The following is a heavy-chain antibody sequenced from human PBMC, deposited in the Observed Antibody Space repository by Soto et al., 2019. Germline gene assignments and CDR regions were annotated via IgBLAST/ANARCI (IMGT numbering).Heavy chain of an antibody. CDR2: INPSGGST. Sequence: ASVKVSCKASGYTFTSYYMHWVRQAPGQGLEWMGIINPSGGSTSYAQKFQGRVTMTRDTSTSTVYMELSSLRAEDTAVYYCARDADFWSGYGPWFDPWGQGTLVTVSS. CDR3: ARDADFWSGYGPWFDP. J-gene: IGHJ5*02. D-gene: IGHD3-3*01. V-gene: IGHV1-46*01. CDR1: GYTFTSYY.